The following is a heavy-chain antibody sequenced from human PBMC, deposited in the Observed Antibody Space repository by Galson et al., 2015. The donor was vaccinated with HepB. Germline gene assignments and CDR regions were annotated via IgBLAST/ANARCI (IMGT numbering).Heavy chain of an antibody. Sequence: SLRLSCAVSGFSFSNYAMNWVRQAPGKGLEWVSGISGSGGNTYYAEPVKGRFTISRDNSKNTLYLQMNSLRAEDTAIYFCAKFPTSRSGSPWGGDYWGQGTLVTVSS. CDR1: GFSFSNYA. CDR3: AKFPTSRSGSPWGGDY. D-gene: IGHD3-10*01. V-gene: IGHV3-23*01. CDR2: ISGSGGNT. J-gene: IGHJ4*02.